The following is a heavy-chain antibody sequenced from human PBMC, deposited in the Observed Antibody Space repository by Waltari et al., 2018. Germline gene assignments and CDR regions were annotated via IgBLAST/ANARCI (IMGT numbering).Heavy chain of an antibody. Sequence: QLQLQESGPGLVKPSETLSFTCSVSGVSITSSRHYWAWIRQPPGQGPEWIATMSYSGATYSSPSLKSRVTISRDTSKNQLSLKLGSVTAADTAIYYCATYIGASLGTAAFDVWGQGTMVTVSS. D-gene: IGHD5-12*01. V-gene: IGHV4-39*01. CDR3: ATYIGASLGTAAFDV. CDR1: GVSITSSRHY. CDR2: MSYSGAT. J-gene: IGHJ3*01.